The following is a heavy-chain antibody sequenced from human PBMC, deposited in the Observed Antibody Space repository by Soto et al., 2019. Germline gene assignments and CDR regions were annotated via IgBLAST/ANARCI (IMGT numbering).Heavy chain of an antibody. CDR1: GYTITSYG. CDR3: ARAPEFVVVPIDY. CDR2: ISAYNGNT. Sequence: APVKGSCKASGYTITSYGISWVRQAPGQGLEWMGWISAYNGNTNYAQKLQGRVTMTTDTSTSTAYMELRSLRSDDTAVYYCARAPEFVVVPIDYWGQGTLVTVSS. J-gene: IGHJ4*02. D-gene: IGHD2-2*01. V-gene: IGHV1-18*01.